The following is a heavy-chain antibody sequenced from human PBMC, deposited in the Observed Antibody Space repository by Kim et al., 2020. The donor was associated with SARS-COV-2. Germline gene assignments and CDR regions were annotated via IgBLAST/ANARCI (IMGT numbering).Heavy chain of an antibody. Sequence: SRVTISVDTSKNQFSLKLSSVTAADTAVYYCAREGGYSYGEYYYYYGMDVWGQGTTVTVSS. D-gene: IGHD5-18*01. V-gene: IGHV4-30-2*05. CDR3: AREGGYSYGEYYYYYGMDV. J-gene: IGHJ6*02.